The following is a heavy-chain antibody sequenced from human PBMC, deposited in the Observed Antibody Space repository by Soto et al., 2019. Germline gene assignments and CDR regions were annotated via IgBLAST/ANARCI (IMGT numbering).Heavy chain of an antibody. CDR2: ISSSSYI. J-gene: IGHJ4*02. V-gene: IGHV3-21*01. CDR3: AGGGIAAAGRFDY. Sequence: GGSLRLSCAASGFTFSSYSMNWVRQAPGKGLEWVSSISSSSYIYYADSVKGRFTIARDNAKNSLYLQMNSLRAEDTAVYYCAGGGIAAAGRFDYWGQGTLVTVSS. D-gene: IGHD6-13*01. CDR1: GFTFSSYS.